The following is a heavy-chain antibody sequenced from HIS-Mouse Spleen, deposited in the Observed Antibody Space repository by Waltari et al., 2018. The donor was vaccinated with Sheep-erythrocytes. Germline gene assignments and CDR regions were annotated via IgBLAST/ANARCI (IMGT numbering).Heavy chain of an antibody. V-gene: IGHV5-51*01. D-gene: IGHD2-15*01. CDR3: ARQGGYCSGGSCYRNYYYYGMDV. J-gene: IGHJ6*02. Sequence: EVQLVQSGAEVKKPGESMKISCKGSGYSFTSYWIGWVRQMPGRGLEWMGIIYPGDSDTRYSPSFQGQVTISADKSISTAYLQWSSLKASDTAMYYCARQGGYCSGGSCYRNYYYYGMDVWGQGTTVTVSS. CDR1: GYSFTSYW. CDR2: IYPGDSDT.